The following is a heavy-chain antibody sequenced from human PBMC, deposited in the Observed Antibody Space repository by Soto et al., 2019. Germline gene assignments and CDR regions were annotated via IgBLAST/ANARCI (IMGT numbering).Heavy chain of an antibody. J-gene: IGHJ6*02. D-gene: IGHD4-4*01. CDR1: GYTFTSYA. CDR3: AISYSNYALIDYYYYGMDV. V-gene: IGHV1-3*01. CDR2: INAGNGNT. Sequence: GASVKVSCKASGYTFTSYAMHWVRQAPGQRLEWMGWINAGNGNTKYSQKYQGRVTITRDTSASTANMKQSSLRSEDTAVYYCAISYSNYALIDYYYYGMDVWGQGTTVTVSS.